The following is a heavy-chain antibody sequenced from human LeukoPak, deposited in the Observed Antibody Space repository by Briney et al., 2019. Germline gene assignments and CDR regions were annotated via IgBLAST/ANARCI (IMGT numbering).Heavy chain of an antibody. J-gene: IGHJ3*02. CDR1: GGTFSSYA. Sequence: SVKVSCKASGGTFSSYAVSWVRQAPGQGLELMGRIIPILAITDYAQKFQGRVTITADKSTSTAYMALSSLRSEDTAVYYCARDRSTTVVTPCAFDIWGQGTMVTVSS. V-gene: IGHV1-69*04. CDR2: IIPILAIT. CDR3: ARDRSTTVVTPCAFDI. D-gene: IGHD4-23*01.